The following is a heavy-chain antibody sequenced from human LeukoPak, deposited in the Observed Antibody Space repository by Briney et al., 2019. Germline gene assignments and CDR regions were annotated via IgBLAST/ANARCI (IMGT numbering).Heavy chain of an antibody. CDR3: ARDLYSYGQQMAY. J-gene: IGHJ4*02. Sequence: GGSLRLSCAASGFTFSSYSMNWVRQAPGKGLEWVSSISSSSSYIYYADSVKGRFTISRDNAKNSLYLQMNSLRADDTAVHYCARDLYSYGQQMAYWGQGTLVTVSS. V-gene: IGHV3-21*01. CDR1: GFTFSSYS. CDR2: ISSSSSYI. D-gene: IGHD5-18*01.